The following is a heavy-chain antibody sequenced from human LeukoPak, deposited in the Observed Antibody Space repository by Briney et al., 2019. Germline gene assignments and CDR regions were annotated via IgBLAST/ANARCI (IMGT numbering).Heavy chain of an antibody. Sequence: SETLSLTCIVSGGSTSGGNYYWGWIRQPPGKGLEWIGGISSSGNTYYNPSLKSRITISIDTSKNHFSLKLSSVTAADTAVYYCARLGAGPTYYDFWSGYSSFYFDYWGQGTLVTVSS. CDR1: GGSTSGGNYY. J-gene: IGHJ4*02. D-gene: IGHD3-3*01. CDR3: ARLGAGPTYYDFWSGYSSFYFDY. V-gene: IGHV4-39*02. CDR2: ISSSGNT.